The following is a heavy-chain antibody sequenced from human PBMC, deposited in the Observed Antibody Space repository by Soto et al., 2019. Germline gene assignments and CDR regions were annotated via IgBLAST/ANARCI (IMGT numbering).Heavy chain of an antibody. Sequence: QVQLQESGPGLVKPSETLSLTCTVSGGYINSHYWTWIRQPPGKGLEWIGYIYYNGNTDYNPHLKSRVTVLTDKSKSVVPMRLTSLTAADSAVYCCARSTWGYSFDIWGQGAVVTVSS. D-gene: IGHD3-16*01. CDR2: IYYNGNT. J-gene: IGHJ3*02. CDR1: GGYINSHY. V-gene: IGHV4-59*08. CDR3: ARSTWGYSFDI.